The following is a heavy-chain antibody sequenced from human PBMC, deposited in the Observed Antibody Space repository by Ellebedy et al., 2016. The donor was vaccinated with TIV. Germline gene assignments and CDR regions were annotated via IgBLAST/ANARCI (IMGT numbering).Heavy chain of an antibody. J-gene: IGHJ4*02. D-gene: IGHD3-10*01. V-gene: IGHV4-4*02. CDR2: IYHSGST. CDR3: ARGGYLVRGVFDY. Sequence: SETLSLTXAVSGGSISSSNWWSWVRQPPGKGLEWIGEIYHSGSTNYNPSLKSRVTISVDKSKNQFSLKLSSVTAADTAVYYCARGGYLVRGVFDYWGQGTLVTVSS. CDR1: GGSISSSNW.